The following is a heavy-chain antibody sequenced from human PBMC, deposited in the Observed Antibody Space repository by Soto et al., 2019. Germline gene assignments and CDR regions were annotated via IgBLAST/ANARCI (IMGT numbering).Heavy chain of an antibody. Sequence: SETLSLTCTVSCGSISSRSYYWGCIRQPPGKGLEWIGSIYYSGSTYYNPSLKSRVTISVDTSKNQFSLKLSSVTAADTAVYYCARAPPNYDFWSGYSSHNWFDPWGQGTLVTVSS. J-gene: IGHJ5*02. CDR3: ARAPPNYDFWSGYSSHNWFDP. CDR2: IYYSGST. V-gene: IGHV4-39*01. D-gene: IGHD3-3*01. CDR1: CGSISSRSYY.